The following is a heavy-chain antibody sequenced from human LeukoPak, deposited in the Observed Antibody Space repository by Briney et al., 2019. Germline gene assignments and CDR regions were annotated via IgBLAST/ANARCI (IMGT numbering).Heavy chain of an antibody. V-gene: IGHV3-64D*06. D-gene: IGHD2-2*01. CDR2: ISSNGGST. CDR3: VKDSRIVVVRAAPTLDY. CDR1: GFTFSSYA. J-gene: IGHJ4*02. Sequence: PGGSLRLSCSASGFTFSSYAMHWVRQAPGKGLEYVSAISSNGGSTYYADSVKGRFTISRDNSKNTLYLQMSSLRAEDTAVYYCVKDSRIVVVRAAPTLDYWGQGTLVTVSS.